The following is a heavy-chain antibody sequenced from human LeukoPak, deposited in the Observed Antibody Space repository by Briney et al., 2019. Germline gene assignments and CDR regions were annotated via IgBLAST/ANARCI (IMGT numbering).Heavy chain of an antibody. D-gene: IGHD2-2*01. Sequence: PSQTLSLTCTVSGGSFSSAFYYWTWIRHHPGKGLEWIGYIHYSGSTNYNPSLKSRVTISVDTFKKQFSLKLISVTAADTAVYYCARAVPFDYWGQGTLVTVSS. CDR3: ARAVPFDY. CDR2: IHYSGST. J-gene: IGHJ4*02. V-gene: IGHV4-31*03. CDR1: GGSFSSAFYY.